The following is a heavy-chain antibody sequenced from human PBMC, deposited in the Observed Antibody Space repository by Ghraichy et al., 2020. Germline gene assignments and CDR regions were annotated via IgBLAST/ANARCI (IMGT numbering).Heavy chain of an antibody. D-gene: IGHD1-26*01. CDR2: ISYDGSNK. V-gene: IGHV3-30-3*01. Sequence: GGSLRLSCAASGFTFSTYSMHWVRQTPGKGLERVAVISYDGSNKYYADSVKGRFTISRDNSKNTLYLQMNSLRAEDTAVYYCARVGIVGATWYYFDYWGQGTLVTVSS. CDR3: ARVGIVGATWYYFDY. CDR1: GFTFSTYS. J-gene: IGHJ4*02.